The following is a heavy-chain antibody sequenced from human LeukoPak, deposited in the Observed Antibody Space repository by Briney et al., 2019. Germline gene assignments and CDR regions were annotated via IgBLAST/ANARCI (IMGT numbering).Heavy chain of an antibody. V-gene: IGHV4-34*01. CDR2: INHSGST. J-gene: IGHJ3*02. CDR1: GGSFSGYF. Sequence: PSDTLSLTGAVYGGSFSGYFWSWIHQPPGKGLEWIGEINHSGSTNYNPSLKSRVTISVDTSKNQFSLKLSSVTAADTAVYYCARDGHYDSTDAFDIWGQGTMVTVSS. CDR3: ARDGHYDSTDAFDI. D-gene: IGHD3-22*01.